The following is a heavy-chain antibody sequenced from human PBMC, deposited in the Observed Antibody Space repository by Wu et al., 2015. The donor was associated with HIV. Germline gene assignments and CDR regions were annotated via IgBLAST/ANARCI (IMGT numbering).Heavy chain of an antibody. CDR2: ISGYNGNT. Sequence: QVQLVQSGAEVKKPGASVKLSCKASGYTFTSYGISWVRQAPGQGLEWMGWISGYNGNTNYVQKVEGRVTMTTDTSTSTAYMELRSLRSDDTAVYYCARRYCSSSSCFVGYDYYYYMDVWGKGTTVTVSS. D-gene: IGHD2-2*01. CDR3: ARRYCSSSSCFVGYDYYYYMDV. V-gene: IGHV1-18*01. J-gene: IGHJ6*03. CDR1: GYTFTSYG.